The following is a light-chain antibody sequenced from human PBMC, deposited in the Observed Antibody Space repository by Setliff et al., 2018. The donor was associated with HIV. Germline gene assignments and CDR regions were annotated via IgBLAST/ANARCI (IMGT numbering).Light chain of an antibody. CDR2: STN. CDR3: VLYMGSGISV. CDR1: SGSVSSSYY. Sequence: QTVVTQEPSFAVSPGGTVTLTCGLSSGSVSSSYYPSWYQQTPGQAPRTLIYSTNTRSSGVPDRFSGSILGNKAALTITGAQADDESDYYCVLYMGSGISVFGGGTKSPS. V-gene: IGLV8-61*01. J-gene: IGLJ2*01.